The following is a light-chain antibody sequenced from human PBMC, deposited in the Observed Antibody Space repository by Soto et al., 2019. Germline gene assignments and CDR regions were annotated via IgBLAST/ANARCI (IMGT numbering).Light chain of an antibody. CDR2: AAS. J-gene: IGKJ4*01. Sequence: DIQMTQSPSSLSASVGDEVTITCRASQSIMTYLNWYQLKPGKPPRLLIYAASSLQLGFPSRFSGSGSGTDFSLTITSLQPEDSAIYYCQQSFSAPLTFGGGTKVDIK. CDR3: QQSFSAPLT. V-gene: IGKV1-39*01. CDR1: QSIMTY.